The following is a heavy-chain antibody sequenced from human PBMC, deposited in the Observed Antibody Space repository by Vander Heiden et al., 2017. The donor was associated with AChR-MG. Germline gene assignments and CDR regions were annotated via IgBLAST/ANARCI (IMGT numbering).Heavy chain of an antibody. J-gene: IGHJ4*02. CDR2: ISYDGSNK. D-gene: IGHD4-17*01. Sequence: QVQLVESGGGVVQPGRSLRLSCAASGFTFSSYGMHWVRQAPGKGLEWVAVISYDGSNKYYADSVKGRFTISRDNSKNTLYLQMNSLRAEDTAVYYCAKSPRVTTYYFDYWGQGTLVTVSS. CDR1: GFTFSSYG. V-gene: IGHV3-30*18. CDR3: AKSPRVTTYYFDY.